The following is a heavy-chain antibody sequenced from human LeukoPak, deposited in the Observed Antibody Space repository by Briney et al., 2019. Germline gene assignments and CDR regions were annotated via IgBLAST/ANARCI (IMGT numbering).Heavy chain of an antibody. CDR2: INHSGST. V-gene: IGHV4-34*01. CDR1: GGSFSGYY. J-gene: IGHJ2*01. Sequence: SETLSLTCAVYGGSFSGYYWSWIRQPPGKGLEWIGEINHSGSTNYNPSLRSRVTISVDTSKNQLSLKLSSVTAADTAVYYCARGRYSSSWSHWYFDLWGRGTLVTVSS. CDR3: ARGRYSSSWSHWYFDL. D-gene: IGHD6-13*01.